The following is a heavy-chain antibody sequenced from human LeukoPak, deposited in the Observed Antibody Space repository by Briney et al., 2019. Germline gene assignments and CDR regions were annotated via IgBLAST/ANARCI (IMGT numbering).Heavy chain of an antibody. D-gene: IGHD3-22*01. CDR2: ISGSGGST. J-gene: IGHJ3*02. V-gene: IGHV3-23*01. CDR1: GFTFSSYA. CDR3: ARDHHRRLYDSQARNTFDI. Sequence: GGSLRLSCAASGFTFSSYAMSWVRQAPGKGLEWVSAISGSGGSTYYADSVKGRFTISRDNAKNSLYLQMNSLRAEDTAVYYCARDHHRRLYDSQARNTFDIWGQGTMVTVSS.